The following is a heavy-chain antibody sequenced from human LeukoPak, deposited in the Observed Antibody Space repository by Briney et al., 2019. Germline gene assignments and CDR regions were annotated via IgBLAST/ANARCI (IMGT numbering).Heavy chain of an antibody. Sequence: GGSLRLSCVASGFIVSTNYMSWVRQAPRKGLEWVAVIFRGDGTYHADSVKGRFTISRDASKNTVYLHMNSLTAEDTAIYYCVKEVPVSTIYDWGQGVLVTVSS. CDR2: IFRGDGT. V-gene: IGHV3-66*01. CDR1: GFIVSTNY. CDR3: VKEVPVSTIYD. J-gene: IGHJ4*02. D-gene: IGHD1-1*01.